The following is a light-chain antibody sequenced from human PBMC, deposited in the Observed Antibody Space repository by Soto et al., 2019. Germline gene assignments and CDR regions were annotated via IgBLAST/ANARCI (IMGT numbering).Light chain of an antibody. CDR2: NTS. Sequence: QTVVTQEPSLTVSPGGTVTLTCASSTGAVTSGYYPNWFQQKPGQAPRALIYNTSNKHSWTPARFSGSLLGGKAALTLSGVQPEDEAEYFCLLYYGAAGVFGGGTKVIVL. J-gene: IGLJ2*01. CDR3: LLYYGAAGV. V-gene: IGLV7-43*01. CDR1: TGAVTSGYY.